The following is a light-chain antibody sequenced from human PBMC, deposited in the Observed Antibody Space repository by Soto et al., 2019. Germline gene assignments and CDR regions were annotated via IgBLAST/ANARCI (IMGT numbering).Light chain of an antibody. CDR1: QGINNY. CDR2: AAS. CDR3: LQHNSFPRT. V-gene: IGKV1-16*02. Sequence: DIQMTQSPSSLSASVGDRVTITCRASQGINNYLAWYQQKPGKAPKYLIYAASTLQSGVSSKFSGSGSGTEFTLTINNLKPEDFATYYCLQHNSFPRTFGQGTKLEIK. J-gene: IGKJ2*02.